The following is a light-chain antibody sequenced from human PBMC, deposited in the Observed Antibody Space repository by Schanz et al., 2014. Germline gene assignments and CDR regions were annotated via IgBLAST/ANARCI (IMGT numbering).Light chain of an antibody. Sequence: EIVLTQSPGTLSLSPGERATLSCRASQSVSSSYLAWYQQKPGQAPRLLIYGASARPTAIPGRFSGSGSGTDFTLTITSLQSEDFAAYYCQQRSNLITFGQGTRLEIK. J-gene: IGKJ5*01. V-gene: IGKV3D-20*02. CDR2: GAS. CDR1: QSVSSSY. CDR3: QQRSNLIT.